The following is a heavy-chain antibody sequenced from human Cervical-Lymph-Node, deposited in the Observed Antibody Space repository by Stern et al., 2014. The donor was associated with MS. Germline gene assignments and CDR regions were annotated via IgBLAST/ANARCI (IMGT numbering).Heavy chain of an antibody. CDR3: VRDQAGVAVY. J-gene: IGHJ4*02. V-gene: IGHV1-69*01. CDR2: IIPFFGTA. Sequence: VQLVESGAEVKKPGSSMKVSCKASTDTFSNIDISWVRQAPGQRLEWLGGIIPFFGTANYARKVQDRLRITADVSTSTVTMELSSLRSEDTAVYYCVRDQAGVAVYWGQGSLVTVSS. CDR1: TDTFSNID. D-gene: IGHD6-19*01.